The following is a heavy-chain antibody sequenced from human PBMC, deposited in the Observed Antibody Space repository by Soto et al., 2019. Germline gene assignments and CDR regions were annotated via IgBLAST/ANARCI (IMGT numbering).Heavy chain of an antibody. Sequence: QVQLVQSGAEVKKPGSSVKVSCKASGGTFSSYAISWVRQAPGQGLEWMGGILPIFGTANYAQQFQGRVTITADESTSTAYMELSSLRSEDAAVYYWARVGSPVAGMAYWGQVTVVAVSS. J-gene: IGHJ4*02. CDR3: ARVGSPVAGMAY. CDR2: ILPIFGTA. D-gene: IGHD6-19*01. CDR1: GGTFSSYA. V-gene: IGHV1-69*01.